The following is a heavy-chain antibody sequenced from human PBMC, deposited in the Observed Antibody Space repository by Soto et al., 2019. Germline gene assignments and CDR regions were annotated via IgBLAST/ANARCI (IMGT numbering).Heavy chain of an antibody. CDR2: INPNSGGT. V-gene: IGHV1-2*02. CDR3: ARGGPGRIQLWSPDYYYGMDV. Sequence: ASVKVSCKASGYTFTGYYMHWVRQAPGQGLEWMGWINPNSGGTNYAQKFQGRVTMTRDTSISTAYMELSRLRSYDTDVYYCARGGPGRIQLWSPDYYYGMDVWGQGTTVTVSS. CDR1: GYTFTGYY. J-gene: IGHJ6*02. D-gene: IGHD5-18*01.